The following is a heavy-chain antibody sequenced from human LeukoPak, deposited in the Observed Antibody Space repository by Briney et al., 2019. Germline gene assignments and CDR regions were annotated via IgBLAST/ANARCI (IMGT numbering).Heavy chain of an antibody. V-gene: IGHV1-69*06. CDR1: GGTFSSYA. CDR3: ARGLGRTAMVTRGGVRFDY. J-gene: IGHJ4*02. CDR2: IIPIFGTA. D-gene: IGHD5-18*01. Sequence: SVKVSCKASGGTFSSYAISWVRQAPGQGLEWMGGIIPIFGTANYAQKFQGRVTITADKSTSTAYMELSSLRSEDTAVYYCARGLGRTAMVTRGGVRFDYWGQGTLVTVSS.